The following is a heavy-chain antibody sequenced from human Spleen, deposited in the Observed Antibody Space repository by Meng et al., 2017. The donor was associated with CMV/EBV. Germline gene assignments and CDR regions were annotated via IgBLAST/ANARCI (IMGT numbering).Heavy chain of an antibody. V-gene: IGHV1-8*01. D-gene: IGHD3-3*01. CDR2: MSPNSGNT. CDR1: GYTFSNYD. CDR3: TREDRNFWSGYYLGYYYYYGMDV. J-gene: IGHJ6*02. Sequence: ASVKVSCKASGYTFSNYDINWVRQATGQGLEWMGWMSPNSGNTGCAQKFRDRVSITRNISITTAYMELSSLTSEDTAVYYCTREDRNFWSGYYLGYYYYYGMDVWGQGTTVTVSS.